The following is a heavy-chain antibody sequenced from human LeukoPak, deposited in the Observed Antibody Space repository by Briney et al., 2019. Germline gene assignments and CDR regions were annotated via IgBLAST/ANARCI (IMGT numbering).Heavy chain of an antibody. CDR1: GFTFSSYA. CDR3: XXEXSPSYYYDSSGYYLDY. CDR2: ISGSSGST. Sequence: LAGGSLRLSCAASGFTFSSYAMSWVRQAPGKGLEWVSAISGSSGSTYYADSVKGRFTISRDNSKNTLYLQMNSLKPEDTAVYYXXXEXSPSYYYDSSGYYLDYWGQGTLVTVSS. D-gene: IGHD3-22*01. J-gene: IGHJ4*02. V-gene: IGHV3-23*01.